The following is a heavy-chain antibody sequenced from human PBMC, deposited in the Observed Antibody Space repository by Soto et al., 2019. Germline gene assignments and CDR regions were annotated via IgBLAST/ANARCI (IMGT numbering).Heavy chain of an antibody. CDR2: IYYSGST. V-gene: IGHV4-59*08. CDR1: GGSIISYY. Sequence: QVQLQESGPGLVKPSETLSLTCTVSGGSIISYYWSWIRQPPGKGLEWIGYIYYSGSTNYNPSLKSIVTISVDTAKNQLSLNLSSVTAADTAVYYCARQCGTDAVDIWGQWTMVTVSS. J-gene: IGHJ3*02. CDR3: ARQCGTDAVDI. D-gene: IGHD2-15*01.